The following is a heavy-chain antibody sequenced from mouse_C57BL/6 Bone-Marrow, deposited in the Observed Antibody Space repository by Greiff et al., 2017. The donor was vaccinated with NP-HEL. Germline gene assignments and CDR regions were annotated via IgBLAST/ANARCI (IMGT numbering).Heavy chain of an antibody. D-gene: IGHD1-1*01. CDR3: ARPTTVVATRYFDV. CDR1: GYTFTSYW. J-gene: IGHJ1*03. V-gene: IGHV1-69*01. Sequence: VQLQESGAELVMPGASVKLSCKASGYTFTSYWMHWVKQRPGQGLEWIGEIDPSDSYTNYNQKFKGKSTLTVDKSSSTAYMQLSSLTSEDSAVYYCARPTTVVATRYFDVGGTGTTVTVSS. CDR2: IDPSDSYT.